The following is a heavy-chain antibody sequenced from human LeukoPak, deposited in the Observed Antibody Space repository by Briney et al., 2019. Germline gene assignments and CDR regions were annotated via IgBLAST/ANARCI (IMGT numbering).Heavy chain of an antibody. D-gene: IGHD4-23*01. CDR3: ARALIRWSFDY. CDR1: GFTFSNAW. V-gene: IGHV3-53*01. Sequence: GGSLRLSCAASGFTFSNAWMSWVRQAPGQGLEWVSVIYSGGSTYYADSVKGRFTISRDNSKNTLYLQMNSLRAEDTAVYYCARALIRWSFDYWGQGTLVTVSP. J-gene: IGHJ4*02. CDR2: IYSGGST.